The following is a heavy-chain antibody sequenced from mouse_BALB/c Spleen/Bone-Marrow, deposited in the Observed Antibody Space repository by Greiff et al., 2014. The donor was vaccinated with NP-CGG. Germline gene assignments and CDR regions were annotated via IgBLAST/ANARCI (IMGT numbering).Heavy chain of an antibody. J-gene: IGHJ4*01. CDR1: GFNIKDTY. CDR3: ARYRYYGSSYAMDY. CDR2: IDPANGNT. Sequence: EVQLQQSGAELVKPGASVKLSCTASGFNIKDTYMYWVKQRPEQGPEWIGRIDPANGNTKYDPKFQGKATITADTSSNTACLQLSSLTSEDTAVYYCARYRYYGSSYAMDYWGQGTSVTVSS. D-gene: IGHD1-1*01. V-gene: IGHV14-3*02.